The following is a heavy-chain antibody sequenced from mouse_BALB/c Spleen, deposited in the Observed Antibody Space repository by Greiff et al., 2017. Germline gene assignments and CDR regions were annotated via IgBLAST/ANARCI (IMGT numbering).Heavy chain of an antibody. CDR3: ARDGYDGFAY. V-gene: IGHV3-2*02. CDR1: GYSITSDYA. CDR2: ISYSGST. D-gene: IGHD2-2*01. Sequence: EVKLLESGPGLVKPSQSLSLTCTVTGYSITSDYAWNWIRQFPGNKLEWMGYISYSGSTSYNPSLKGRISITRDTSKNQFFLQLNSVTTEDTATYYCARDGYDGFAYWGQGTLVTVSA. J-gene: IGHJ3*01.